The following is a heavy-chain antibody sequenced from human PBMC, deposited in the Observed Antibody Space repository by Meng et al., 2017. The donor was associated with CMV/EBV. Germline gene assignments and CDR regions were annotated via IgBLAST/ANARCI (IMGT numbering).Heavy chain of an antibody. J-gene: IGHJ5*02. CDR1: GGTFSSYA. V-gene: IGHV1-69*05. D-gene: IGHD1-26*01. CDR3: AIDPVGATRFIPSFDP. Sequence: SVKVSCKASGGTFSSYAISWVRQAPGQVLEWMGGIIPIFGTANYAQKFQGRVTITTDESTSTAYMELSSLRSEDTAVYYCAIDPVGATRFIPSFDPWGQGTLVTVSS. CDR2: IIPIFGTA.